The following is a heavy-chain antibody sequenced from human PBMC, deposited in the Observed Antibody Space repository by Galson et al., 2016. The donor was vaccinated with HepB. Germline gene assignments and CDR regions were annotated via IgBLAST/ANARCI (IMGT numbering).Heavy chain of an antibody. Sequence: SVKVSCKASGYTLTSYHMHWVRQAPGQGLEWMGIIKPSDSSTSYAQKFQGRVTMTRDTSTSTVYMEVSSLRSEDTAVYYCARDPGNYDSRGYIDYWGQGTLVTVSS. V-gene: IGHV1-46*01. J-gene: IGHJ4*02. D-gene: IGHD3-22*01. CDR2: IKPSDSST. CDR3: ARDPGNYDSRGYIDY. CDR1: GYTLTSYH.